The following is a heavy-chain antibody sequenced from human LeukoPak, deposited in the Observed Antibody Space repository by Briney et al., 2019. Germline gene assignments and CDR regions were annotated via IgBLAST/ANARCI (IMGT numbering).Heavy chain of an antibody. J-gene: IGHJ4*02. CDR2: IYYSGST. Sequence: SGTLSLTCTFSGGSLSSGDYYWRWLRQPPGRGLEWVGYIYYSGSTYYNPSRKSRVTISVDTSKNQFSLKLSSVTAADTAVYYWATAPWDDYYGSGSYPDYWGQGTLVTVSS. D-gene: IGHD3-10*01. CDR1: GGSLSSGDYY. CDR3: ATAPWDDYYGSGSYPDY. V-gene: IGHV4-30-4*01.